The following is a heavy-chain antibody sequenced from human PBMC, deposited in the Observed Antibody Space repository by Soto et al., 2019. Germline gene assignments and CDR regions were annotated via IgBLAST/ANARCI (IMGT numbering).Heavy chain of an antibody. CDR3: ARDLAYCASGSCYAKWGS. J-gene: IGHJ4*02. V-gene: IGHV4-30-4*01. CDR2: IYYSGT. Sequence: PSETLSLTCTVSGGTITSDDYHWTWIRQPPGKGLEWIGFIYYSGTYYNPSLGGRVTISVDTSKNEFSLKLSSVTAADTAVYYCARDLAYCASGSCYAKWGSWGQGTLVTVSS. D-gene: IGHD2-15*01. CDR1: GGTITSDDYH.